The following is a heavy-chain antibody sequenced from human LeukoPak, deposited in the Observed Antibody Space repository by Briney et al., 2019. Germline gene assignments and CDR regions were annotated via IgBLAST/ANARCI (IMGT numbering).Heavy chain of an antibody. D-gene: IGHD5-18*01. CDR2: IYYSGST. J-gene: IGHJ4*02. V-gene: IGHV4-31*03. Sequence: SQTLSLTCTVSGGSISSDGYYWSWIRQHPGKGLEWIGYIYYSGSTYYNPSLKSRVTISVDTSKNQFSLKLSSVTAADTAVYYCAAHHTAMVMGYWGQGTLVTVSS. CDR1: GGSISSDGYY. CDR3: AAHHTAMVMGY.